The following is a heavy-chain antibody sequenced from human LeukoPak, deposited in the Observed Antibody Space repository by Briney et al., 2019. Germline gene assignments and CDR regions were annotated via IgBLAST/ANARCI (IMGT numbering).Heavy chain of an antibody. J-gene: IGHJ6*02. Sequence: GGSLRLSCAASGFTFSSYGMHWVRQAPGKGLEWVAVISYDGSNKYYADPVKGRFTISRDNSKNTLYLQMNSLRAEDTAVYYCATPRGDTALDVWGQGTTVTVSS. CDR3: ATPRGDTALDV. CDR2: ISYDGSNK. CDR1: GFTFSSYG. V-gene: IGHV3-30*03. D-gene: IGHD5-18*01.